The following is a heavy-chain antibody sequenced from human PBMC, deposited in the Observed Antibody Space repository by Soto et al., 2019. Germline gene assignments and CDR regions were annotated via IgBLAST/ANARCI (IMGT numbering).Heavy chain of an antibody. CDR2: IDPSDSYT. Sequence: EESLKISCKGSGYSFTSYWISWVRQMPGKGLEWMGRIDPSDSYTNYSPSFQGHVTISADKSISTAYLQWSSLKASDTAMYYCATLPREGRTFDYWGQGTLVTVSS. V-gene: IGHV5-10-1*01. D-gene: IGHD1-26*01. CDR1: GYSFTSYW. J-gene: IGHJ4*02. CDR3: ATLPREGRTFDY.